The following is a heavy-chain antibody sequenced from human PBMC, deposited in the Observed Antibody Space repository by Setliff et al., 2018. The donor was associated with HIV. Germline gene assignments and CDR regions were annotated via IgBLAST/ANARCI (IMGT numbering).Heavy chain of an antibody. V-gene: IGHV4-61*02. CDR3: ARGLQRKNGPHSYYYYMDI. CDR1: GGSIRRSNYY. CDR2: IYTSGST. D-gene: IGHD6-25*01. Sequence: TSETLSLTCAVSGGSIRRSNYYWGWLRHSAGKGLERIGRIYTSGSTTYNPSFESRVTLSVYTSKNQVSLNVNYVTASDTALYFCARGLQRKNGPHSYYYYMDIWGKGTTVTVSS. J-gene: IGHJ6*03.